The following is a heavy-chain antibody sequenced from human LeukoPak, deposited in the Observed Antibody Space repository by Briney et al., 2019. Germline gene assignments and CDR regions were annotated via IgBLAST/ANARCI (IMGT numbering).Heavy chain of an antibody. CDR1: GYSISSGYY. Sequence: PSETLSLTCTVSGYSISSGYYWGWIRQPPGKGLEWIGSIYHSGSTYYNPSLKSRVTISVDTSKNQFSLKLSSVTAADTAVYYCARDLRSCTNGVCYYYYYYMDVWGKGTTVTVSS. J-gene: IGHJ6*03. CDR2: IYHSGST. CDR3: ARDLRSCTNGVCYYYYYYMDV. D-gene: IGHD2-8*01. V-gene: IGHV4-38-2*02.